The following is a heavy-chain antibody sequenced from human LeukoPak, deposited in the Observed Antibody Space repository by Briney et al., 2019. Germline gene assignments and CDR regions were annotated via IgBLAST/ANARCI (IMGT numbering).Heavy chain of an antibody. CDR3: ARAPTKFRRDWFDP. D-gene: IGHD3-9*01. V-gene: IGHV3-30*03. CDR2: ISYDGSNK. J-gene: IGHJ5*02. CDR1: GFTFSSYG. Sequence: GGSLRLSCAASGFTFSSYGMHWVRQAPGKGLEWVAVISYDGSNKYYADSVKGRFTISRDNAKNSLYLQMNNLRVEDTAVYYCARAPTKFRRDWFDPWGQGTLVTVSS.